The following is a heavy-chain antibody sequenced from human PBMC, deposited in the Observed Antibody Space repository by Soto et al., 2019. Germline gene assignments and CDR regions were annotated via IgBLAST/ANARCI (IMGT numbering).Heavy chain of an antibody. V-gene: IGHV3-30*18. CDR1: GFTFSNYG. CDR3: AKDRGSSGYYFLDY. Sequence: QVQLVESGGGVVQPGRSLRLSCAASGFTFSNYGMHWVRQAPGKGLEWVAVISYDGINKYYADSVKGRFTISRDNSKNTLCLQMNSLRAEDTAVYYCAKDRGSSGYYFLDYWGQGTLVTVSS. J-gene: IGHJ4*02. CDR2: ISYDGINK. D-gene: IGHD3-22*01.